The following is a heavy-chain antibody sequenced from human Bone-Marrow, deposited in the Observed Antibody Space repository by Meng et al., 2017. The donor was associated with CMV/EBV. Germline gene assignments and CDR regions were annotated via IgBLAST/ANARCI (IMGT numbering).Heavy chain of an antibody. CDR3: ARARMITFGGVIVTTMDV. CDR1: GYTFTGYY. Sequence: ASVKVSCKASGYTFTGYYMHWVRQAPGQGLEWMGWINPNSGGTNYAQKFQGRVTMTRDTSISTAYMELSRLRSDDTAVYYCARARMITFGGVIVTTMDVWGQGTTVTVSS. J-gene: IGHJ6*02. CDR2: INPNSGGT. V-gene: IGHV1-2*02. D-gene: IGHD3-16*02.